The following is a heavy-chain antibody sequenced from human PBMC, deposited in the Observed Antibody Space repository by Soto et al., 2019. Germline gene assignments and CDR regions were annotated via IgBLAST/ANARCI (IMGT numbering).Heavy chain of an antibody. D-gene: IGHD6-6*01. Sequence: HPGGSLRLSCAASGFTFSSYSMNWVRQAPGEGLEWVSYISSSSSTIYYADSVKGRFTISRDNTKNSLYLQMNSLRDEDTAVYYCARPEYSSSSYGMDVWGQGTTVTVSS. CDR3: ARPEYSSSSYGMDV. CDR1: GFTFSSYS. CDR2: ISSSSSTI. J-gene: IGHJ6*02. V-gene: IGHV3-48*02.